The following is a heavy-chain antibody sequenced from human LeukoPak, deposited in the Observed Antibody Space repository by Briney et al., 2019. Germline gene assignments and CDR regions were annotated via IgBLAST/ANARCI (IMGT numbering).Heavy chain of an antibody. CDR3: ARGTPQGGLDI. D-gene: IGHD1-26*01. Sequence: ASVKVSCKASGYTFTSYDINWVRQATGQGLEWMGWTNPNSGNTGYAQKFQGRVTITRDTSISTAYMELSSLRSEDTAVYYCARGTPQGGLDIWGQGTMVTVSS. CDR1: GYTFTSYD. CDR2: TNPNSGNT. J-gene: IGHJ3*02. V-gene: IGHV1-8*03.